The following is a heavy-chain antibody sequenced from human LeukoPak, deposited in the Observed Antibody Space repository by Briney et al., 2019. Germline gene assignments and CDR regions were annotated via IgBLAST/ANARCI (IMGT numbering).Heavy chain of an antibody. Sequence: SETLSLTCSVSGDSISSYYWSWIRQPPGKGLEWIGYIYYSGSTNYNPSLKSRVTISVDTSKNQFSLKLSSVTAADTAVYYCARDRSPEDIVVVPAAIKPYNWFDPWGQGTLVTVSS. D-gene: IGHD2-2*01. CDR2: IYYSGST. J-gene: IGHJ5*02. CDR3: ARDRSPEDIVVVPAAIKPYNWFDP. V-gene: IGHV4-59*12. CDR1: GDSISSYY.